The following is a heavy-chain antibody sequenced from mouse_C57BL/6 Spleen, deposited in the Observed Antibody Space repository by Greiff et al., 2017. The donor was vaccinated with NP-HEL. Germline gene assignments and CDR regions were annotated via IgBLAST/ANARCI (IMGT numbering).Heavy chain of an antibody. V-gene: IGHV5-17*01. CDR2: ISSGSSTI. CDR3: ARGIYDGYYAWYFDV. J-gene: IGHJ1*03. Sequence: EVHLVESGGGLVKPGGSLKLSCAASGFTFSDYGMHWVRQAPEKGLEWVAYISSGSSTIYYADTVKGRFTLSRDNAKNTLFLQMTSLRSEDTAMYYCARGIYDGYYAWYFDVWGTGTTVTVSS. D-gene: IGHD2-3*01. CDR1: GFTFSDYG.